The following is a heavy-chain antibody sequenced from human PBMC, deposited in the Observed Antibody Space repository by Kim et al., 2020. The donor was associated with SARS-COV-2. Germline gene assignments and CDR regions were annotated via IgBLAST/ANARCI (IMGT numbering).Heavy chain of an antibody. CDR2: ITSSGDST. V-gene: IGHV3-23*01. D-gene: IGHD5-18*01. CDR3: TKGYTYGSTMGYNGYGMDV. Sequence: GGSLRLSCAASGFSFGSYTVTWVRQAPGKGLEWVSAITSSGDSTSYADSVKGRFTISRDNSKNTLYLQMNSLRVEDTAVYYCTKGYTYGSTMGYNGYGMDVWGQGTTVTVS. CDR1: GFSFGSYT. J-gene: IGHJ6*02.